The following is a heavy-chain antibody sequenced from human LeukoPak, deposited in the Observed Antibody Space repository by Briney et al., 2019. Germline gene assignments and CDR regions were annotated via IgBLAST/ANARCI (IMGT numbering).Heavy chain of an antibody. Sequence: GGPLRLSCAASGFTVSSYSMNWVRQAPGKGLEWVSSISSSSSYIYYADSVKGRFTISRDNAKNSLYLQMNSLRAEDTAVYYCARDGYYYDSSGYSKLDFDYWGQGTLVTVSS. CDR1: GFTVSSYS. J-gene: IGHJ4*02. V-gene: IGHV3-21*01. CDR2: ISSSSSYI. CDR3: ARDGYYYDSSGYSKLDFDY. D-gene: IGHD3-22*01.